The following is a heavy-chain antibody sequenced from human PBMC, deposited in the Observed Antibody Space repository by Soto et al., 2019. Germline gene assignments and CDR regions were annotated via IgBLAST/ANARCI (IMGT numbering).Heavy chain of an antibody. CDR1: GGTFSSYA. Sequence: GASVKVSCKASGGTFSSYAICWVRQAPGQGLEWMGGIIPIFGTANYAQKFQGRVTITADESTSTAYMELSSLRSEDTAVYYCARGPGIAAAGHDWYFDLRGRGTLVTVSS. D-gene: IGHD6-13*01. V-gene: IGHV1-69*13. J-gene: IGHJ2*01. CDR2: IIPIFGTA. CDR3: ARGPGIAAAGHDWYFDL.